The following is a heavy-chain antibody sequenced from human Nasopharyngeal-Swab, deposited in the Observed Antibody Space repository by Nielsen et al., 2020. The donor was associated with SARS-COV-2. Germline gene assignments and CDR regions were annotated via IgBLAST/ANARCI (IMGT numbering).Heavy chain of an antibody. D-gene: IGHD2-2*01. CDR1: GYSISSGYY. Sequence: SETLSLTCAVSGYSISSGYYWGWIRQPPGKGLEWIGSIYHSGSTYYNPSLKSRVTISVDTSKNQFSLKLSSVTAADTAVYYCARGRVVPAAPFDYWGQGTLVTVSS. J-gene: IGHJ4*02. V-gene: IGHV4-38-2*01. CDR3: ARGRVVPAAPFDY. CDR2: IYHSGST.